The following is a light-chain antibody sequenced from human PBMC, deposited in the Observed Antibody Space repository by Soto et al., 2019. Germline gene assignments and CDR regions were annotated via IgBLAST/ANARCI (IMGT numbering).Light chain of an antibody. Sequence: EIVLTQSPATLSLSPGERATLSCRASQSVSSYLAWYQQKPGQAPRLLIYDASNRATGIPARFSGSGSWTDFTLTISSLEPEYCAVYYCQQRSNWPPGLTFGGGTKVEIK. CDR1: QSVSSY. CDR3: QQRSNWPPGLT. J-gene: IGKJ4*01. CDR2: DAS. V-gene: IGKV3-11*01.